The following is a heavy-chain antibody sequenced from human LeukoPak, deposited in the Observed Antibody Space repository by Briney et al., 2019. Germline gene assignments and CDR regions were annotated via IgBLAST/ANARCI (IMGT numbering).Heavy chain of an antibody. D-gene: IGHD3-3*01. CDR1: GGSISSSSYY. V-gene: IGHV4-39*07. J-gene: IGHJ6*03. CDR2: IYFSGST. Sequence: SETLSLTCTVSGGSISSSSYYWGWLRQPPGKGLAWIGSIYFSGSTYYNPSLKSRVSISVDTAKIQFSLKLSSVTAADTAVYYCARVADITIFGVPNYYYYMDVWGKGTTVTVSS. CDR3: ARVADITIFGVPNYYYYMDV.